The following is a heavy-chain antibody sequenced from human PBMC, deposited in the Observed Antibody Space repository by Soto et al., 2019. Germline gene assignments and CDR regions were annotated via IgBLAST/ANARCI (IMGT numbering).Heavy chain of an antibody. V-gene: IGHV1-69*01. CDR1: GGTFSRYA. D-gene: IGHD4-17*01. Sequence: QVQLVQSGAEVKKPGSSVKVSCKASGGTFSRYAISWVRQAPGQGLEWMGGIIPNFATANYAQKFQGRVTITADESTSIAYMELSSLRSEDTAVYYCARGLTSGDYDPFDPWGQGTLVTVSS. CDR3: ARGLTSGDYDPFDP. J-gene: IGHJ5*02. CDR2: IIPNFATA.